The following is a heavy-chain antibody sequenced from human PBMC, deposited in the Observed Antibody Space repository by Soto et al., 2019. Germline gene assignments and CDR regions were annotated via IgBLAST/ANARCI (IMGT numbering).Heavy chain of an antibody. CDR2: IYHSGST. CDR1: GGSISSGGYY. Sequence: PSETLSLTCTVSGGSISSGGYYWSWIRQHPGKGLEWIGYIYHSGSTYYNPSLKSRVTISVDRSKNQFSLKLSSVTAADTAVYYCARGLGGSGSYYFDYWGQGTLVTVSS. CDR3: ARGLGGSGSYYFDY. D-gene: IGHD3-10*01. V-gene: IGHV4-30-2*01. J-gene: IGHJ4*02.